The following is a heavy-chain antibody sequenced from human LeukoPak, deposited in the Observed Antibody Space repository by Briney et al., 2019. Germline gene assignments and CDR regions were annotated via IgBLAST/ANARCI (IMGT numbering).Heavy chain of an antibody. V-gene: IGHV4-59*12. J-gene: IGHJ5*02. CDR1: GGSISSYY. Sequence: SETLSLTCTVSGGSISSYYWSWIRQPPGKGLEWIGYIYYSGSTNYNPSLKSRVTISVDTSKNQFSLKVSSVTAADTAVYYCARRIAARPRGYWFDPWGQGTLVTVSS. CDR2: IYYSGST. D-gene: IGHD6-6*01. CDR3: ARRIAARPRGYWFDP.